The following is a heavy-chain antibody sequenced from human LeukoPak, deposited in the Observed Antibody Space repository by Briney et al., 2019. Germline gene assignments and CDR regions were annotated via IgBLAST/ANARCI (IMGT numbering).Heavy chain of an antibody. J-gene: IGHJ4*02. CDR2: IIPILGIA. V-gene: IGHV1-69*04. CDR1: RGTFSSYA. Sequence: SVKVSCKASRGTFSSYAISWVRQAPGQGLEWMGRIIPILGIANYAQKFQGRVTITADKSTSTAYLELSSLRSEDTAVYYCAREAYGDYEGIDYWGQGTLVTVSS. D-gene: IGHD4-17*01. CDR3: AREAYGDYEGIDY.